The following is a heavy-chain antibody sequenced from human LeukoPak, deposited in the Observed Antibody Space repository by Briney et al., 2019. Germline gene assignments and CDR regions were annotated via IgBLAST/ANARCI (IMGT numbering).Heavy chain of an antibody. CDR2: INPNSGNT. CDR1: GYTFTGYY. CDR3: ARDLWYGSGSLGY. Sequence: ASVKVSCKASGYTFTGYYMHWVRQAPGQGLEWMGRINPNSGNTNSAQKFQGRVTMTRDTAISTAYMELSRLKSDDTAVYYCARDLWYGSGSLGYWGQGTLVTVSS. J-gene: IGHJ4*02. D-gene: IGHD3-10*01. V-gene: IGHV1-2*02.